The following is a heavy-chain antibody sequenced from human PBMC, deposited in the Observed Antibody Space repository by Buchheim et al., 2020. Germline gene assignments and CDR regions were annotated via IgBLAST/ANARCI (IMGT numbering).Heavy chain of an antibody. V-gene: IGHV1-3*01. CDR1: GYTFRDYA. J-gene: IGHJ4*02. Sequence: QVQLVQSGAEVMKPGASVRVSCTTSGYTFRDYAFHWVRQAPGQRLEWMGWVNAVSGNTRYSQKFRGRATITKDTSASTVSMELSSLESEDTAIYYCARDPRGYSYGYFDYWGQGT. CDR3: ARDPRGYSYGYFDY. D-gene: IGHD5-18*01. CDR2: VNAVSGNT.